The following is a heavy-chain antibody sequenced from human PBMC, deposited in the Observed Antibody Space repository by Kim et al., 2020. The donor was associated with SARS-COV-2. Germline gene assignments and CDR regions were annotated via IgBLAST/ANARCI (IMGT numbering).Heavy chain of an antibody. CDR3: AKENYDILTGFSHYGMDV. D-gene: IGHD3-9*01. V-gene: IGHV3-23*01. CDR1: GFTFSSYA. CDR2: MSGSGGST. J-gene: IGHJ6*02. Sequence: GGSLRLSCAASGFTFSSYATSWVRQAPGKGLEWVSAMSGSGGSTYYADSVKGRFTISRDNSKNTLYLQMNSLRAEDTAVYYCAKENYDILTGFSHYGMDVWGQGTTVTVSS.